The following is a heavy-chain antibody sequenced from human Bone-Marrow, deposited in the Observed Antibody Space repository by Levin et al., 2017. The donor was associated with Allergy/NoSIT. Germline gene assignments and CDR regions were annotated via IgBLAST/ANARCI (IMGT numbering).Heavy chain of an antibody. CDR2: ISVSGDTT. V-gene: IGHV3-23*01. J-gene: IGHJ6*02. D-gene: IGHD3-16*01. CDR1: GFTFSAFV. Sequence: GESLKISCAASGFTFSAFVVNWVRQAPGKGLEWVSVISVSGDTTFYADSVQGRFMMSRDNSKNTLFLQMDSLRVEDTAIYYCARSPSDFLGGYGMDVWGQGTTVAVSS. CDR3: ARSPSDFLGGYGMDV.